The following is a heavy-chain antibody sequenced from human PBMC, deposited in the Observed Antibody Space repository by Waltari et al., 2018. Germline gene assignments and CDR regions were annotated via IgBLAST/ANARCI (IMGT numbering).Heavy chain of an antibody. J-gene: IGHJ4*02. Sequence: QVQLVQSGAEVKKPGASVKVSCKASGYTFTGYYIHWVRQAPGQGLEWMAWSNPNSGGTHYAQKFQGRVTVTSDTAIYTTYMELSSLRSDDTGVYYCVRDKGRNCSITSCQYYFEHWGQGTLVTVSS. V-gene: IGHV1-2*02. CDR2: SNPNSGGT. D-gene: IGHD2-2*01. CDR1: GYTFTGYY. CDR3: VRDKGRNCSITSCQYYFEH.